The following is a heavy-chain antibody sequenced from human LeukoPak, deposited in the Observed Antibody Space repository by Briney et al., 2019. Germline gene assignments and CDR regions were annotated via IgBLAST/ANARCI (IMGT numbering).Heavy chain of an antibody. Sequence: ASVKVSCKASGYTFTSYDINWVRQATGQGLEWMGWMNPNSGNTGYAQKFQGRATMTRNTSISTAYMELSSLRSEDTAVYYCARPKNYYYYYGMDVWGQGTTVTVSS. CDR2: MNPNSGNT. CDR3: ARPKNYYYYYGMDV. V-gene: IGHV1-8*01. CDR1: GYTFTSYD. J-gene: IGHJ6*02.